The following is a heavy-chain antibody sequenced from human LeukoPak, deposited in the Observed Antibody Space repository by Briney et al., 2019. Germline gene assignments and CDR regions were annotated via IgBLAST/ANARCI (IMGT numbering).Heavy chain of an antibody. D-gene: IGHD1-26*01. J-gene: IGHJ3*02. CDR3: ASFKVGHDAFDI. CDR2: ISYSGST. Sequence: SETLSLTCTVSGGSVSSGSSYWNWIRQPPGKGLEWIGYISYSGSTNYNPSLKSRVTISVDTSKSQVSLRLSSVTAADTAVYYCASFKVGHDAFDIWGQGTMVTVSS. CDR1: GGSVSSGSSY. V-gene: IGHV4-61*01.